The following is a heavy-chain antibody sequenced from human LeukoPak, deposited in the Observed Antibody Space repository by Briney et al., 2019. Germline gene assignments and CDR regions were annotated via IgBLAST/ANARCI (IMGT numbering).Heavy chain of an antibody. J-gene: IGHJ4*02. CDR1: GYTFTSYA. V-gene: IGHV7-4-1*02. CDR2: INTNTGNP. CDR3: ARGESFYGSGSYSGKCFDY. D-gene: IGHD3-10*01. Sequence: ASVKVSCKGSGYTFTSYAMNWVRQAPGQGLEWMGWINTNTGNPTYAQGFTGRFVFSLDTSVSTAYLQISSLKAEDTAVYYCARGESFYGSGSYSGKCFDYWGQGTLVTVSS.